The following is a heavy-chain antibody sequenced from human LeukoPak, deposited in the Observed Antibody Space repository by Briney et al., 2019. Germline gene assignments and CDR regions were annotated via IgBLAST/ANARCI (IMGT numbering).Heavy chain of an antibody. CDR2: ISSSSSYI. J-gene: IGHJ4*02. V-gene: IGHV3-21*01. CDR3: ARARCSGGSCFLSFDY. CDR1: GFTFSSYS. Sequence: GGSLRLSCAASGFTFSSYSMNWVRQAPGKGLEWVSSISSSSSYIYYADSVKGRFTISRDDAKNSLYLQMNSLRAEDTAVYYCARARCSGGSCFLSFDYWGQGTLVTVSS. D-gene: IGHD2-15*01.